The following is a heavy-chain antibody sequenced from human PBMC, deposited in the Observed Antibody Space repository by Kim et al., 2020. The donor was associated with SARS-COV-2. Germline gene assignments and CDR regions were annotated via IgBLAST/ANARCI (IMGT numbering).Heavy chain of an antibody. J-gene: IGHJ4*02. CDR2: ISGSNGAT. Sequence: ASVKVSCKASGYTFSNYGISWVRLAPGQGLEWMGWISGSNGATKYAQKFQDRVTMTTDTSADTAYMELRSLGSDDTALYYCARAHYSTNSPFFYWGQGTLVTVSS. CDR1: GYTFSNYG. CDR3: ARAHYSTNSPFFY. D-gene: IGHD2-8*01. V-gene: IGHV1-18*01.